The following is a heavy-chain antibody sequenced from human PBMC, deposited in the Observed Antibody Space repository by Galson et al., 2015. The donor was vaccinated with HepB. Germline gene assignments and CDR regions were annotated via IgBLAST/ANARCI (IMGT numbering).Heavy chain of an antibody. D-gene: IGHD3-16*01. CDR3: ARARYYDYVWGSPYYFDY. Sequence: SETLSLTCAVYGGSFSGYYWSWIRQPPGKGLEWIGEINHSGSTNYNPSLKSRVTISVDTSKNQFSLKLSSVTAADTAVYYCARARYYDYVWGSPYYFDYWGQGTLVTVSS. CDR2: INHSGST. CDR1: GGSFSGYY. V-gene: IGHV4-34*01. J-gene: IGHJ4*02.